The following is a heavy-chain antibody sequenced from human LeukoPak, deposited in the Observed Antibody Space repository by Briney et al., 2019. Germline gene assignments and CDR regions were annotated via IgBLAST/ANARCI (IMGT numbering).Heavy chain of an antibody. J-gene: IGHJ4*02. CDR1: GGSISSGGYY. CDR2: IYYSGST. D-gene: IGHD3-22*01. V-gene: IGHV4-31*03. Sequence: SETLSLTCTVSGGSISSGGYYWSWIRQHPGKGLEWIGYIYYSGSTYYNPSLKSRVTISVDTSKNQFSLKLSSVTAADTAVYYCARVGDYYSYIDYWGQGTLVTVSS. CDR3: ARVGDYYSYIDY.